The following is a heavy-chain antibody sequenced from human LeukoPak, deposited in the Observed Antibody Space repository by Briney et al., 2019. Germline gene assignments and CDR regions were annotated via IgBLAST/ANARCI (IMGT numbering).Heavy chain of an antibody. CDR3: AKGWSVTMVMAAPGD. J-gene: IGHJ4*02. V-gene: IGHV3-23*01. Sequence: GGSLRLSCAASGFTFNSYAMSWVRQAPGKGLEWVSGISANGAKTYYADSVKGRFTISRDNSKNTQSLQMNSLRAEDTALYYCAKGWSVTMVMAAPGDWGQGALVTASS. D-gene: IGHD3-10*01. CDR1: GFTFNSYA. CDR2: ISANGAKT.